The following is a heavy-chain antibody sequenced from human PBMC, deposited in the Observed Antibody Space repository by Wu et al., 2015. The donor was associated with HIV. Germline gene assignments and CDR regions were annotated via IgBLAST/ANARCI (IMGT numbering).Heavy chain of an antibody. D-gene: IGHD6-13*01. V-gene: IGHV1-69*13. CDR1: GGTFSSYA. J-gene: IGHJ4*02. Sequence: QVQLVQSGAEVKKPGSSVKVSCKASGGTFSSYAISWVRQAPGQGLEWMGRIIPIFGTANYAQKFQGRVTITADESTSTAYMELSSLRSEDTAVYYCARDRQGGSSSWYGRGIFDYWGQGTLVTVSS. CDR2: IIPIFGTA. CDR3: ARDRQGGSSSWYGRGIFDY.